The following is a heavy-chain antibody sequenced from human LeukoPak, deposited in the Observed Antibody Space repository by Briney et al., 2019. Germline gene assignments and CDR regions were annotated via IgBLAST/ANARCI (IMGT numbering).Heavy chain of an antibody. CDR1: GGSFSGYY. V-gene: IGHV4-34*01. CDR3: ARGYYYYYMDV. Sequence: PSETLSLTCAVYGGSFSGYYWSWIRQPPGKGLEWIGEINHSGSTNYNPSLKSLVTISVDTSKNQFSLKLSSVTAADTAVYYCARGYYYYYMDVWGKGTTVTVSS. J-gene: IGHJ6*03. CDR2: INHSGST.